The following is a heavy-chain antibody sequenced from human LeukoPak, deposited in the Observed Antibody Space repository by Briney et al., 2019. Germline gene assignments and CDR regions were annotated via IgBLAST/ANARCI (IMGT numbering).Heavy chain of an antibody. J-gene: IGHJ3*02. CDR1: GFSFRTYY. D-gene: IGHD3/OR15-3a*01. CDR3: ARDKGIWTNRDAFDI. Sequence: PGGSLRLSCAASGFSFRTYYMTWVRQAPGKGLEWVAHINPDGTETYYVDSVKGRFTISRDNAKNSLYLQMNSLRAEDTAVYYCARDKGIWTNRDAFDIWGQGTMVTVSS. V-gene: IGHV3-7*01. CDR2: INPDGTET.